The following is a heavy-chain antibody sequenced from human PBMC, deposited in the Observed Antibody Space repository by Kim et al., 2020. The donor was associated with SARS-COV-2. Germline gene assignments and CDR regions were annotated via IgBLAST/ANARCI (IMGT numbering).Heavy chain of an antibody. D-gene: IGHD3-3*01. J-gene: IGHJ4*02. CDR3: ASVGFWSGYYFNY. Sequence: YADSVKGRFTISRDNAKNSLYLQMNSLRAEDTAVYYCASVGFWSGYYFNYWGQGTLVTVSS. V-gene: IGHV3-48*03.